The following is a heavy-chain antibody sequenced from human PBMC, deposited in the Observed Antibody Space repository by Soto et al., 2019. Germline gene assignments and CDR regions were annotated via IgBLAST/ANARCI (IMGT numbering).Heavy chain of an antibody. Sequence: HPGGSLRLSCAASGFTFSSYGMHWVRQAPGKGLEWVAVISYDGSNKYYADSVKGRFTISRDNSKNTLYLQMNSLRAEDTAVYYCAKDLWFGELSLGAFDIWGQGTMVTVSS. CDR2: ISYDGSNK. V-gene: IGHV3-30*18. J-gene: IGHJ3*02. D-gene: IGHD3-10*01. CDR3: AKDLWFGELSLGAFDI. CDR1: GFTFSSYG.